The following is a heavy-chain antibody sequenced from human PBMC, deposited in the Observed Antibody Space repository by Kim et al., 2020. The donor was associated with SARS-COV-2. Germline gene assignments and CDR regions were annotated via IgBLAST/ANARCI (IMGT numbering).Heavy chain of an antibody. D-gene: IGHD1-20*01. V-gene: IGHV1-3*01. CDR1: GYTFTSYV. CDR3: ARGYRTVDLYNWFDP. Sequence: ASVKVSCKASGYTFTSYVMHWVRQAPGQRLEWMGWINAGNGNTKYSQRFQGRVTITTDTSASTAYMELSSLRSEDTAVYYCARGYRTVDLYNWFDPWGQGTLVTVSS. J-gene: IGHJ5*02. CDR2: INAGNGNT.